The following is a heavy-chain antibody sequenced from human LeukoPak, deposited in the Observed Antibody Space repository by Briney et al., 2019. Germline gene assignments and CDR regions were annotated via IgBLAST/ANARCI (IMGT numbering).Heavy chain of an antibody. CDR2: IRNKANSYAT. CDR1: GFTFSGST. V-gene: IGHV3-73*01. Sequence: PGGSLRRSCAASGFTFSGSTMHWVRQASGKGLEWVGRIRNKANSYATAYAESVKGRFTISRDDSKNTVYLQMNSLKTEDTAVYYCTGQPNYGDYPNWGQGALVTVSS. J-gene: IGHJ4*02. CDR3: TGQPNYGDYPN. D-gene: IGHD4-17*01.